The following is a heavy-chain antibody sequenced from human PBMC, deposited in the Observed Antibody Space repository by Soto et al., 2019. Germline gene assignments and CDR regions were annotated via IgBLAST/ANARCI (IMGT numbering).Heavy chain of an antibody. CDR2: IYYSGST. CDR1: GGSISSGGYY. V-gene: IGHV4-31*03. CDR3: ARGEQQRTYYFDY. D-gene: IGHD6-13*01. Sequence: QVQLQESGPGLVKPSQTLSLTCTVSGGSISSGGYYWRWIRQHPGKGLEWIGYIYYSGSTYYNPSLNSRVTMSVDTSMNQFSLQLRSVTAADTAVYYCARGEQQRTYYFDYWGQGTLVTVSS. J-gene: IGHJ4*02.